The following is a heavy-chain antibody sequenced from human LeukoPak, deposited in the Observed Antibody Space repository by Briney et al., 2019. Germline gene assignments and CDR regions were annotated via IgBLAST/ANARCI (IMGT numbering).Heavy chain of an antibody. CDR2: INHSGSA. CDR1: GGSSTGSY. Sequence: PSETLSLTCAVYGGSSTGSYWSWIPQPPGKGLEWIGEINHSGSANYNPSLKSRVTMSVDRSKNQFSLKLSSVTAADTAVYYCARGGSRGYSIWGQGTLVTVSS. CDR3: ARGGSRGYSI. J-gene: IGHJ4*02. D-gene: IGHD3-22*01. V-gene: IGHV4-34*01.